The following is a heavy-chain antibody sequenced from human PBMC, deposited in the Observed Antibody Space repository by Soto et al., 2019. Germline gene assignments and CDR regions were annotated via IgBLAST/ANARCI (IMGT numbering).Heavy chain of an antibody. CDR1: GFTFSTYS. CDR3: ATDQLSLLNYDY. V-gene: IGHV3-21*01. D-gene: IGHD1-1*01. Sequence: GSLRLSCAASGFTFSTYSMNWVRQAPGKGLEWVSSISSTSSYIYYADSVKGRFTISRDNAKYSLYLQMNSLRAEDTAVYYCATDQLSLLNYDYWGQGTLVTVSS. CDR2: ISSTSSYI. J-gene: IGHJ4*02.